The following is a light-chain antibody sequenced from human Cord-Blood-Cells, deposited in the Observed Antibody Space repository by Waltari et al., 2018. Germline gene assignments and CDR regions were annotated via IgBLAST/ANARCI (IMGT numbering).Light chain of an antibody. J-gene: IGLJ3*02. V-gene: IGLV2-8*01. CDR1: SSDVGGYNY. CDR3: SSYAGSNIWV. CDR2: EVS. Sequence: QSALTQPPSASGSPGQSVTISCTGTSSDVGGYNYVSCYQQHPGKAPNLMIYEVSKRPSGVPDRFSGSKSGNTASLTVSGLQAEDEADYYCSSYAGSNIWVFGGGTKLTVL.